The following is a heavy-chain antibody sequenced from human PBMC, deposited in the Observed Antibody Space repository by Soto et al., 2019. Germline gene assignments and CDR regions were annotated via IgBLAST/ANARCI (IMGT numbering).Heavy chain of an antibody. D-gene: IGHD3-10*02. Sequence: EVQLLESGGGLIQPGGSLRLSCAASGLTFSSDAMSWVRQAPGKGLEWVSAISGSGGSTYYADSVKGLFTISRDNCKKTLYQQRSCLRAEATAVYYCAKDQIYLREVSHNWFDPWGQGTLVTVSS. J-gene: IGHJ5*02. CDR2: ISGSGGST. V-gene: IGHV3-23*01. CDR3: AKDQIYLREVSHNWFDP. CDR1: GLTFSSDA.